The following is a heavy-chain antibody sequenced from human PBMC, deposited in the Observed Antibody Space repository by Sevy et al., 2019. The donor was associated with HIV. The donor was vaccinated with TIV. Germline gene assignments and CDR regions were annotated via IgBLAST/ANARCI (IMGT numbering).Heavy chain of an antibody. D-gene: IGHD3-22*01. CDR3: ARNGGAYDTRFDP. J-gene: IGHJ5*02. V-gene: IGHV3-48*03. CDR2: ITSSGSSI. Sequence: GGSLRLSCAASGFTFSNYEMNWVRQAPGKGLEWVSHITSSGSSIYYADSVKGRFTISRDNAKNSLYLQMNSLRVEDTAVYYCARNGGAYDTRFDPWGQGTLVTVSS. CDR1: GFTFSNYE.